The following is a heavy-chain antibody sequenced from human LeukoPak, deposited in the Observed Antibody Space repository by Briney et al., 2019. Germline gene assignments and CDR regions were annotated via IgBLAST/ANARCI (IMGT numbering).Heavy chain of an antibody. CDR1: GFTFSSYG. J-gene: IGHJ6*02. CDR3: AREELRREYSSSWYLALTGYGMDV. Sequence: PGGSLRLSCAASGFTFSSYGMHWVRQAPGKGLEWVAVIWYDGSNKYYADSVKGRFTISRDNSKNTLYLQMNSLRAEDTAVYYCAREELRREYSSSWYLALTGYGMDVWGQGTTVTVPS. V-gene: IGHV3-33*01. CDR2: IWYDGSNK. D-gene: IGHD6-13*01.